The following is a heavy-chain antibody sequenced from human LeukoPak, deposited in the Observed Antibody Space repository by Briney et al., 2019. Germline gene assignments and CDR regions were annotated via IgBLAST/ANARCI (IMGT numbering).Heavy chain of an antibody. CDR2: ISYDGSNK. Sequence: GGSLRLSCAASGFTFSSYGMHWVRQAPGKGLEWVAVISYDGSNKYYADSVKGRFTISRDNSKNTLYLQMNSLRAEDTAVYYCARDAPDQWLVRGRWFDPWGQGTLVTVSS. V-gene: IGHV3-30*03. CDR3: ARDAPDQWLVRGRWFDP. CDR1: GFTFSSYG. D-gene: IGHD6-19*01. J-gene: IGHJ5*02.